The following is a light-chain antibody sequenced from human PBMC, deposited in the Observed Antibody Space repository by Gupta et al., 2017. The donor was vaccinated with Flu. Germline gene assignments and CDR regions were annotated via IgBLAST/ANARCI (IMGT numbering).Light chain of an antibody. CDR2: EVS. J-gene: IGLJ3*02. CDR1: SSDVGSYNY. Sequence: QSALTQPPSASGSPGQSVTISCPGTSSDVGSYNYVSWFQQHPGKAPKLMIYEVSQRPSGVPDRFSGSKSGNTASLTVSGLQAEDEADYYCSSYGGRSNLLFGGGTKLTVL. V-gene: IGLV2-8*01. CDR3: SSYGGRSNLL.